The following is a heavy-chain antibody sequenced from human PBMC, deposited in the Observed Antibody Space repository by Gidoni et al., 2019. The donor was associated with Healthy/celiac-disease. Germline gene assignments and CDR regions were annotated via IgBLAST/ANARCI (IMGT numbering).Heavy chain of an antibody. Sequence: EVQLVESGVGLVKPGGSLRLYCAASGFNFSRSSMNWVRQAPGKGLGWVASISSSSSYIYYAYSVKGRFTISRDNAKNSLYLQRNSLRAEDTAVYYCARGCDFVVVVAATNGDWFDPWGQGTLVTVSS. CDR1: GFNFSRSS. D-gene: IGHD2-15*01. J-gene: IGHJ5*02. V-gene: IGHV3-21*01. CDR3: ARGCDFVVVVAATNGDWFDP. CDR2: ISSSSSYI.